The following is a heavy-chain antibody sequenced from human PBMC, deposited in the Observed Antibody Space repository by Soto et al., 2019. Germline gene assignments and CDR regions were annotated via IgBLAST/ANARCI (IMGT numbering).Heavy chain of an antibody. CDR1: GYTFTDYY. D-gene: IGHD2-2*01. V-gene: IGHV1-2*02. J-gene: IGHJ6*02. CDR2: INPQTGGT. Sequence: QVQLVQSGAEVKTPGASVRVSCKASGYTFTDYYIHWVREAPGQGLEWMGWINPQTGGTSYAQKFQGRVTLSRDTSINTAYLELSRLTFDDAAVYFCARERYQVISDGMDVWGQGTTVTVSS. CDR3: ARERYQVISDGMDV.